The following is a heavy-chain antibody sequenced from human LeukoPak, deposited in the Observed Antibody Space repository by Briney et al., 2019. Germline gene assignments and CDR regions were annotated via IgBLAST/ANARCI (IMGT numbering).Heavy chain of an antibody. Sequence: ASVKVSCKASGYTFTSYGISWVRQAPGQGLEWMGWISAYNGNTNYAQKLQGRVTMTTDTSTSTAYMELRSLRSDDTAVYYCAREKYYDFWSGKYYHYGMDVWGQGTTVTVSS. CDR3: AREKYYDFWSGKYYHYGMDV. J-gene: IGHJ6*02. CDR2: ISAYNGNT. D-gene: IGHD3-3*01. CDR1: GYTFTSYG. V-gene: IGHV1-18*01.